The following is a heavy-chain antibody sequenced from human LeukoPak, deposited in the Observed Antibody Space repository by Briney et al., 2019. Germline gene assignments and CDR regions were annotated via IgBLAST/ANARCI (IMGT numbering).Heavy chain of an antibody. V-gene: IGHV3-49*04. CDR1: GFTFGDHA. CDR2: IRSKAYGGTT. Sequence: GRSLRLSCTASGFTFGDHAMSRVRQAPGKGLEWVGFIRSKAYGGTTEDAASVKGRFTISRDDSKSIAYLQMNSLKTEDTAVYYCTRACSSTSCPASGFDPWGQGTLVTVSS. CDR3: TRACSSTSCPASGFDP. J-gene: IGHJ5*02. D-gene: IGHD2-2*01.